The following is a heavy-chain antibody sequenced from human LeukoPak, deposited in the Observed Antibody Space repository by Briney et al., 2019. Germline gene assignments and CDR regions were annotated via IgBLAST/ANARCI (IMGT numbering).Heavy chain of an antibody. CDR2: ISGSGGST. Sequence: GGTLRLSCAASGFTFSSYGMSWVRQAPGKGLEWVSAISGSGGSTYYADSVKGRFTISRDNAKNSLYLQMNSLRAEDTAVYYCARGGTIFGVVVYYYYMDVWGKGTTVTVSS. CDR3: ARGGTIFGVVVYYYYMDV. CDR1: GFTFSSYG. J-gene: IGHJ6*03. D-gene: IGHD3-3*01. V-gene: IGHV3-23*01.